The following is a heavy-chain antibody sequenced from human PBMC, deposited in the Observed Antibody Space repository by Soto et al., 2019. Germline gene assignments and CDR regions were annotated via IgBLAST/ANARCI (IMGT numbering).Heavy chain of an antibody. CDR2: IIPKFGTT. CDR1: GDTFSSYG. J-gene: IGHJ5*02. V-gene: IGHV1-69*01. Sequence: QAHLAQSGAEVKKPGSSVKVSCKASGDTFSSYGISWVRQAPGQGLEFMGGIIPKFGTTNYAQKFRGRVTITADESTSTAYMELSSLRSEDTAVYYCARASGRGWYNWFDPWGQGTLVTVSS. D-gene: IGHD6-19*01. CDR3: ARASGRGWYNWFDP.